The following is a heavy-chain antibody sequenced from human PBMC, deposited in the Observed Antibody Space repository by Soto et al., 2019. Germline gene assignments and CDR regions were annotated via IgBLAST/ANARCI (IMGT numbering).Heavy chain of an antibody. Sequence: PGGSLRLSCAASGFTFSSYGMHWVRQAPGKGLEWVAVIWYDGSNKYYADSVKGRFTISRDNSKNTLYLQMNSLRAEDTAVYYCARETTVTTLYGMDVWGQGTTVTVSS. D-gene: IGHD4-17*01. V-gene: IGHV3-33*01. CDR1: GFTFSSYG. CDR3: ARETTVTTLYGMDV. J-gene: IGHJ6*02. CDR2: IWYDGSNK.